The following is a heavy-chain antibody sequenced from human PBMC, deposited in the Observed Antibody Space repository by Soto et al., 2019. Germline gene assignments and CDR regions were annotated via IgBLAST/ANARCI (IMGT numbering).Heavy chain of an antibody. CDR2: VSRSGANT. Sequence: GSLSLSCAASGFTFSSYAMNWVRQAPGKGLEWVSTVSRSGANTYYADSLKGRFTISRDNSKNTLYLQMNSLRAEDTAIYYCAKDPLYNWNDEISYYYYMDVWGKGTTVTVSS. CDR3: AKDPLYNWNDEISYYYYMDV. V-gene: IGHV3-23*01. J-gene: IGHJ6*03. CDR1: GFTFSSYA. D-gene: IGHD1-1*01.